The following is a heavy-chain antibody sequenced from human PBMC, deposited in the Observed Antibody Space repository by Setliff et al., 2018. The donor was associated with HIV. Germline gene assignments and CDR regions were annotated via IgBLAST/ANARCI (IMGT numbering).Heavy chain of an antibody. CDR3: ARHSPSDY. Sequence: KPSETLSLTCTVSGDSISTYCWNWIRQPPGRGLEWIGFIYNSASTSYNPSLRSRVTISVDTSKNQFSLKLSSVTAADTAVYYCARHSPSDYWGQGTLVTVSS. V-gene: IGHV4-59*08. CDR1: GDSISTYC. CDR2: IYNSAST. J-gene: IGHJ4*02.